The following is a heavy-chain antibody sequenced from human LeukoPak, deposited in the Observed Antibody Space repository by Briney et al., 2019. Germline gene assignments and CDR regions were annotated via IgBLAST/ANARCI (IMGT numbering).Heavy chain of an antibody. D-gene: IGHD5-12*01. J-gene: IGHJ4*02. Sequence: PSETLSLTCTVSGYSISSGYYWGWIRQPPGKGLEWFGSIYHSGSTYYNPPLKSRVTISVDTSKNQFSLKLSSVTAADTAVYYCASYGYSGYDFPFDYWGQGTLVTVSS. CDR2: IYHSGST. V-gene: IGHV4-38-2*02. CDR3: ASYGYSGYDFPFDY. CDR1: GYSISSGYY.